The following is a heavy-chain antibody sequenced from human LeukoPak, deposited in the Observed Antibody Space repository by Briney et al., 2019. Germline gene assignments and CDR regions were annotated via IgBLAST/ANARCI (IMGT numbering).Heavy chain of an antibody. V-gene: IGHV4-39*07. J-gene: IGHJ5*02. Sequence: SETLSLTCTVSGGSISSSSHYWGWIRQPPGKGLEWIGSIYFSGSTDYNPSLKSRVSISIDTSKNQFSLKLSSVTAADTAVYYCAREITIFGVVPQADNWFDPWGQGTLVTVSS. CDR2: IYFSGST. CDR1: GGSISSSSHY. CDR3: AREITIFGVVPQADNWFDP. D-gene: IGHD3-3*01.